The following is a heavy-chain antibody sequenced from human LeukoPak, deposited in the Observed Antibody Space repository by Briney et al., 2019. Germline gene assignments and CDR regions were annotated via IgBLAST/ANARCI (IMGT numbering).Heavy chain of an antibody. Sequence: PGGSLRLSCAASGFTFSSYWMSWVRQAPGKGLEWVANIKQDGSEKYYVDSVKGRFTISRDNAKNSLYLQMNSLRAEDTAVYYCARKFPSPSSSSEDAFDIWGQGTMVTVSS. CDR1: GFTFSSYW. V-gene: IGHV3-7*01. D-gene: IGHD6-6*01. CDR2: IKQDGSEK. CDR3: ARKFPSPSSSSEDAFDI. J-gene: IGHJ3*02.